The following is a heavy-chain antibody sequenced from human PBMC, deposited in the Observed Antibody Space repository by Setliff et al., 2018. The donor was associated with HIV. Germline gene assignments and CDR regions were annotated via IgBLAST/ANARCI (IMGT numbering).Heavy chain of an antibody. CDR3: VTSPGSFTSVDETEAGDY. J-gene: IGHJ4*02. CDR1: GNSFNGDF. Sequence: ASVKVSCKAPGNSFNGDFVNWVRQAPGQGLEWMGNIKLSSGGTKFAQKFLGRVTMTRDTSTNTAFMELRRLNSDDTATYFCVTSPGSFTSVDETEAGDYWGQGTLVTVSS. CDR2: IKLSSGGT. V-gene: IGHV1-2*02. D-gene: IGHD6-25*01.